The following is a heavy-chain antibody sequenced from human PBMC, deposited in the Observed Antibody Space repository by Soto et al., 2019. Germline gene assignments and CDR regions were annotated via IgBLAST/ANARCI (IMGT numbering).Heavy chain of an antibody. CDR3: ARDRGRGVECFGTCYSSYFDP. V-gene: IGHV3-7*01. CDR1: GFTFSTYW. CDR2: IKEDGSAK. J-gene: IGHJ5*02. D-gene: IGHD2-15*01. Sequence: EVQLVESGGGLVQPGGSLRLSCAASGFTFSTYWMSWVRQAPGKGLEWVANIKEDGSAKSYVDSVKGRFTISRDNAKNSLYLQMNSLRAEDTAVYHCARDRGRGVECFGTCYSSYFDPWGQGILVTVSS.